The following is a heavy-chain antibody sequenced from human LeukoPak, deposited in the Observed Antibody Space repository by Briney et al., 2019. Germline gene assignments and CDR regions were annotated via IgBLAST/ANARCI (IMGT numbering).Heavy chain of an antibody. D-gene: IGHD2-2*01. CDR3: ARMPKGDAFDI. J-gene: IGHJ3*02. CDR2: MYSGGTT. Sequence: SETLPLTCTVSDGSLNGYYWSWIRQPPGKGLDWIGYMYSGGTTNYSPSLKSRVTISEDTSKNQFSLKLTSVTAADTAVYYCARMPKGDAFDIWGQGTMVTVSS. CDR1: DGSLNGYY. V-gene: IGHV4-59*01.